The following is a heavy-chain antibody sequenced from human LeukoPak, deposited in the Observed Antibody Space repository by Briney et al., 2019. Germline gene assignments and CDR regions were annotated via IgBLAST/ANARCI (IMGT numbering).Heavy chain of an antibody. J-gene: IGHJ4*02. CDR3: AREDCSSTSCPHGFDY. CDR1: GYTFTGYY. Sequence: ASVKVSCKASGYTFTGYYMHWVRQAPGQGLEWMGWINPNSGGTNYAQKFQGRVTMTRDTSISTAYMELSRLRSDDTAVYYCAREDCSSTSCPHGFDYWGQGTLVTVSS. V-gene: IGHV1-2*02. D-gene: IGHD2-2*01. CDR2: INPNSGGT.